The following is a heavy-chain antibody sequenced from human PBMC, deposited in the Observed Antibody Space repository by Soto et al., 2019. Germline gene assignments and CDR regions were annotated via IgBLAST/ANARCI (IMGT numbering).Heavy chain of an antibody. CDR3: AHRVLRTVFGLVSTTAIYFDF. D-gene: IGHD3-3*01. V-gene: IGHV2-5*02. CDR1: GFSLTTSGVS. J-gene: IGHJ4*02. Sequence: QITLNESGPTVVRPTETLTLTCRFSGFSLTTSGVSVGWIRQSPGKAPEWLALIYSDDDKRYSASLKNRLTIIMDTSKNQVVLTVSDLDPTDTATYYCAHRVLRTVFGLVSTTAIYFDFWGQGSPVAVSS. CDR2: IYSDDDK.